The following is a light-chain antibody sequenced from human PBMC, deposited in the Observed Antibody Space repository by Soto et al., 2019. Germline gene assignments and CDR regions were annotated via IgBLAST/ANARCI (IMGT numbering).Light chain of an antibody. CDR3: QKYGNPPPAT. V-gene: IGKV3-20*01. CDR1: QSVDSDY. J-gene: IGKJ4*02. Sequence: EIVLTQSPGTLSLSPGERATFSCRTSQSVDSDYIAWYQQKSGQAPRLLIYGASSRATGIPERFSGSGSGTDFSLTISRLEPEDMAVYYCQKYGNPPPATFGGGTKVDIK. CDR2: GAS.